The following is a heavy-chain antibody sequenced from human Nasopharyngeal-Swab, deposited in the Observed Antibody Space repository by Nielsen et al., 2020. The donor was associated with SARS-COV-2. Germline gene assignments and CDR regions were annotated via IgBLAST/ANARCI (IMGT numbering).Heavy chain of an antibody. CDR2: ISGSGGST. CDR3: AKDSIRYYYDASGAFDI. D-gene: IGHD3-22*01. Sequence: WIRQPPGKGLEWVSAISGSGGSTYYADSVKGRFTISRDNSKNTLYLQMNSLRAEDTAVYYCAKDSIRYYYDASGAFDIWGQGTMVTVPS. J-gene: IGHJ3*02. V-gene: IGHV3-23*01.